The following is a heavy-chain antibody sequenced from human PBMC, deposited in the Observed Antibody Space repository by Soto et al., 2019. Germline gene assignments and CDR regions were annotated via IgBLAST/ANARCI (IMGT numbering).Heavy chain of an antibody. V-gene: IGHV2-5*02. CDR2: IYWDDDK. CDR1: GFSLSTSGVG. Sequence: QITLKESGPTLVKPTQTLTLTCTFSGFSLSTSGVGVGWIRQPPGKALEWLAVIYWDDDKRSSSSLKSRLTITKDTSKNQVVLTMTNMDPVDTAPYYCAHHPYYGLAPYSFDYWGQGILVTVSS. J-gene: IGHJ4*02. CDR3: AHHPYYGLAPYSFDY. D-gene: IGHD3-10*01.